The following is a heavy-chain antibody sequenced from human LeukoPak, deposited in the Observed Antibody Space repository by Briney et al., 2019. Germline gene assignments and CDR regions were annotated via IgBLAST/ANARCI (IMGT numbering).Heavy chain of an antibody. J-gene: IGHJ5*02. Sequence: ASVNLFCKASGHTFTVYYLHWVRQAPGQGPEWMGKINTNSGVTDYAPNFQGRVTMTRHTSISTAYMELSRLRSDDTAVYYCATRGQWLGNWFDPWGQGTLVTVSS. CDR3: ATRGQWLGNWFDP. D-gene: IGHD6-19*01. V-gene: IGHV1-2*02. CDR1: GHTFTVYY. CDR2: INTNSGVT.